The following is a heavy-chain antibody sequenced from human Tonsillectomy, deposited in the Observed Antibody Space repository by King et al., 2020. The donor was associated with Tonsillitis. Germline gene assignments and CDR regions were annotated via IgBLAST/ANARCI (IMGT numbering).Heavy chain of an antibody. V-gene: IGHV1-69*11. CDR1: GGTFSSYA. CDR3: GVGANYDILTGYYRSLFDY. D-gene: IGHD3-9*01. J-gene: IGHJ4*02. Sequence: VQLVQSGAEVKKPGSSVKVSCKAYGGTFSSYAISWVRQAPGQGFEWMGGIIPILGTANYAQKFQGRVTITADESTSPAYMELSSLRSEDTAVYYCGVGANYDILTGYYRSLFDYWGQGTLVTVSS. CDR2: IIPILGTA.